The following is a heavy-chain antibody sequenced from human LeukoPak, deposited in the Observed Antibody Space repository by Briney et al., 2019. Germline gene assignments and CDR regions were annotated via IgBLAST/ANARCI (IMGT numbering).Heavy chain of an antibody. J-gene: IGHJ4*02. CDR2: MNPTSGNT. CDR1: GYTFTSYD. D-gene: IGHD2-21*02. V-gene: IGHV1-8*01. Sequence: AASVKVSCTASGYTFTSYDINWVRQATGQGLEWMGWMNPTSGNTGYAQKFQGRVTMTRNTSKSTAYMELSTLRSEDAAVYYCARERVGGDVEFDYWGQGTLVTVSS. CDR3: ARERVGGDVEFDY.